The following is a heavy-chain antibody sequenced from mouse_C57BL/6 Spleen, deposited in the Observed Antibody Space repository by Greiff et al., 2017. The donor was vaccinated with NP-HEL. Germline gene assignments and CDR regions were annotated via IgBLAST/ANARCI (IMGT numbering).Heavy chain of an antibody. CDR2: INPSTGGT. CDR1: GYSFTGYY. J-gene: IGHJ3*01. D-gene: IGHD1-1*01. V-gene: IGHV1-42*01. Sequence: VQLKQSGPELVKPGASVKISCKASGYSFTGYYMNWVKQSPEKSLEWIGEINPSTGGTTYNQKFKAKATLTVDKSSSTAYMQLKSLTSEDSAVYYCARLHYGSGAYWGQGTLVTVSA. CDR3: ARLHYGSGAY.